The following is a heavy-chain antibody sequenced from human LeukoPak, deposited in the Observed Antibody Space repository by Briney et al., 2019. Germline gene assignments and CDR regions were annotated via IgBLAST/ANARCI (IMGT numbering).Heavy chain of an antibody. D-gene: IGHD5-12*01. CDR2: ISAYNGNT. J-gene: IGHJ4*02. Sequence: ASVKVSCKASGYTFTSYGITWVRQAPGQGLEWMGWISAYNGNTNYAQKFQGRVTMTRDTSISTAYMELSRLRSDNTAVYYCARDAGGYSGYLNYFDYWGQGTLVTVSS. CDR1: GYTFTSYG. CDR3: ARDAGGYSGYLNYFDY. V-gene: IGHV1-18*01.